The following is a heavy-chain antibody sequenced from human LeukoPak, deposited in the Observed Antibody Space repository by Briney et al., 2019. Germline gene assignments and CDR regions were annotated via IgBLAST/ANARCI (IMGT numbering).Heavy chain of an antibody. CDR3: ARDLLRFLEWLPKYYYYYYGMDV. V-gene: IGHV1-18*01. J-gene: IGHJ6*02. Sequence: ASVKVSCKASGYTFTSYGISWVRQAPGQGLEWMGWISAYNGNTNYAQKLQGRVTMITDTSTSTAYMELRSLRSDDTAVYYCARDLLRFLEWLPKYYYYYYGMDVWGQGTTVTVSS. CDR1: GYTFTSYG. CDR2: ISAYNGNT. D-gene: IGHD3-3*01.